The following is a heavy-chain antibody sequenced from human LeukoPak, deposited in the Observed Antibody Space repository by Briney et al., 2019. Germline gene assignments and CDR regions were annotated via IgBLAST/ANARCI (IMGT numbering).Heavy chain of an antibody. Sequence: SETLSLTCSVSGGSISSSSYYWGWIRQPPGKGLEWIGSIYYSGSTYYNPSLKSRVTISVDPSKNQFSLKLSSVTAADTAVYYCARRLSVGVPGYYYYYMDVWGKGTTVTVSS. V-gene: IGHV4-39*01. CDR2: IYYSGST. CDR3: ARRLSVGVPGYYYYYMDV. D-gene: IGHD1-26*01. J-gene: IGHJ6*03. CDR1: GGSISSSSYY.